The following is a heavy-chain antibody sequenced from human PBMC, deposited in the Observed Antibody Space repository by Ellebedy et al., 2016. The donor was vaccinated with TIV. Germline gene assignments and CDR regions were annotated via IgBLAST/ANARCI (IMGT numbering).Heavy chain of an antibody. Sequence: GESLKISCAASGFTFSSYAMSWVRQVPGKGLEWVSGFGVSGDSAYYADSVKGRFTISRDNSKNTMYLEMNSLRAEDTAIYYCAKDQVGGDGRWVFDLWGQGTMVTVSS. D-gene: IGHD3-16*01. CDR1: GFTFSSYA. V-gene: IGHV3-23*01. CDR2: FGVSGDSA. CDR3: AKDQVGGDGRWVFDL. J-gene: IGHJ3*01.